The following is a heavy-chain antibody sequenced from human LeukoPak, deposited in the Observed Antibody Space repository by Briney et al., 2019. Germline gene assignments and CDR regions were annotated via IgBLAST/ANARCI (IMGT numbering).Heavy chain of an antibody. V-gene: IGHV3-20*01. J-gene: IGHJ5*02. CDR3: ARFPGHYYGSGSSRNDPSNWFDP. CDR1: GFTFDDYT. Sequence: GGSLRLSCAASGFTFDDYTMHWVRQAPGKGLEWVSGINWNGGSTGYADSVKGRFTISRDNAKNSLYLQMNSLRAEDTALYHCARFPGHYYGSGSSRNDPSNWFDPWGQGTLVTVSS. CDR2: INWNGGST. D-gene: IGHD3-10*01.